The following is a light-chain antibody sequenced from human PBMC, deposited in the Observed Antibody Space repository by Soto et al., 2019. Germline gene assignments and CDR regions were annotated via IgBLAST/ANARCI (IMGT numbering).Light chain of an antibody. Sequence: GDRVTITCRASQDISTFLAWYQPKPGKAPELLIYAASTLQSGVPSRFSGSGSGTDFTLTISSLQPEDFATSYCQEISRYPRFCPGTKVDIK. V-gene: IGKV1-9*01. CDR3: QEISRYPR. CDR2: AAS. J-gene: IGKJ3*01. CDR1: QDISTF.